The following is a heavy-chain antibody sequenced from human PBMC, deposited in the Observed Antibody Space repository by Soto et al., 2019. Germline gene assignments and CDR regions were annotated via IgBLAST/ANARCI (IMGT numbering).Heavy chain of an antibody. CDR3: ARADSGSSDHFDY. J-gene: IGHJ4*02. V-gene: IGHV4-4*07. Sequence: QVHLQESGPGLVKPSETLSLICNVSGVSLSGHFWSWIRQPAGKTLEWIGRIYSGGINSYSPSLRSRVTLSRAASQNHFSLRLSSVTAADTAVYFWARADSGSSDHFDYWGQGIVVTVSS. D-gene: IGHD1-26*01. CDR2: IYSGGIN. CDR1: GVSLSGHF.